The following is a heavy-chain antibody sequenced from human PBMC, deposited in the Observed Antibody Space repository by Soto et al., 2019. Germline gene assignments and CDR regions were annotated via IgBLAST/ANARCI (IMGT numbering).Heavy chain of an antibody. CDR2: INPNSGST. D-gene: IGHD6-19*01. CDR1: GYKFTGDH. J-gene: IGHJ4*02. CDR3: ARGEVHSSGWNFDF. V-gene: IGHV1-46*03. Sequence: ASVKVSCKASGYKFTGDHLHWVRQTPGLGLGWMGRINPNSGSTNYAQKFQGRVTLTRDTSTTTAYMELSILRSEDTAVYYCARGEVHSSGWNFDFWGQGTLVTVSS.